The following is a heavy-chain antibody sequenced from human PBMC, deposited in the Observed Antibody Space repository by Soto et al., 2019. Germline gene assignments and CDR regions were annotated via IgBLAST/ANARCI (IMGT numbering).Heavy chain of an antibody. CDR1: GGSISSGGYY. V-gene: IGHV4-31*03. CDR3: ARDDGGYCSGSSCHSAFDI. Sequence: SETLSLTCTVSGGSISSGGYYWIWIRQHPGKGLEWIGYICYSGSTYYNPSLKSRVTISVDTSKKQFSLKLSSVTAADTAVYYCARDDGGYCSGSSCHSAFDIWGQGTMVTVSS. J-gene: IGHJ3*02. CDR2: ICYSGST. D-gene: IGHD2-15*01.